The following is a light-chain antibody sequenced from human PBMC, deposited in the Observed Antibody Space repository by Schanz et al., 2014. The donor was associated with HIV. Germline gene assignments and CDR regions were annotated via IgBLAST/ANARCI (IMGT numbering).Light chain of an antibody. Sequence: QSALTQPASVSGSPGQSITISCTGTSSDVGDYDFVSWYQQHPGKAPKLMIYEVSKRPSGVPDRFSGSKSGNTASLTISGLQPDDEADYYCTSYTTNRPVAFGGGTKLTAL. V-gene: IGLV2-14*01. CDR3: TSYTTNRPVA. J-gene: IGLJ2*01. CDR1: SSDVGDYDF. CDR2: EVS.